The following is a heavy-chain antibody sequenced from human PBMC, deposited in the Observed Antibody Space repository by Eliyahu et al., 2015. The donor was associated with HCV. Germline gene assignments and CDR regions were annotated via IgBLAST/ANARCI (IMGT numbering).Heavy chain of an antibody. V-gene: IGHV4-31*03. D-gene: IGHD1-7*01. CDR1: XGSTSSGGDY. Sequence: QVQLQESGPGLVKPSQTLSLTCTXSXGSTSSGGDYWSWIRQHPGKGLEWIGYIYSSENTFYNPSLESRLSMSLDASNNRFSLKLTSVTAADTAIYYCARGELIYDSWGQGILVTVSS. CDR2: IYSSENT. CDR3: ARGELIYDS. J-gene: IGHJ5*01.